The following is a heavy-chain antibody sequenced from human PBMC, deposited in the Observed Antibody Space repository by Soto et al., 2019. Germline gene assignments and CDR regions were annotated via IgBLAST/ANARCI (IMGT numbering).Heavy chain of an antibody. Sequence: PGQSLKISCKGSGYSFTSYWIGWVRQMPGKGLEWMGIIYPGDSDTSYSPSFQGQVTISADKSISTAYLQWSSLQASDTAMHHCARENRTLYDYYYYMDVWGRGTRESVAS. CDR2: IYPGDSDT. J-gene: IGHJ6*03. CDR3: ARENRTLYDYYYYMDV. V-gene: IGHV5-51*01. CDR1: GYSFTSYW.